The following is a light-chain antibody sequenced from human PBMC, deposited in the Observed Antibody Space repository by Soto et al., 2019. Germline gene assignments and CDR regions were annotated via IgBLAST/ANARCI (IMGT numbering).Light chain of an antibody. Sequence: QSVLNQPASVSGSPGQSITISCTGTRSDIGAYNFVSWYQQHPGEVPKLMLYDVNVRPSGVSNRFSGSKSGNTASLTISGLQAEDEADYYCTSWTTSTTMIFGGGTKVTVL. CDR2: DVN. CDR1: RSDIGAYNF. V-gene: IGLV2-14*03. J-gene: IGLJ2*01. CDR3: TSWTTSTTMI.